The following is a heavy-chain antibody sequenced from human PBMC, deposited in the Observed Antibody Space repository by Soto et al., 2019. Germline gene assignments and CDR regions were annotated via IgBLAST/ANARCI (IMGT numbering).Heavy chain of an antibody. CDR2: MNPNSGNT. Sequence: ASVKVSCKASGYTFTSCDINWVRQATGQGLEWMGWMNPNSGNTGYAQKFQGRVTMTRNTSISTAYMELSSLRSEDTAVYYCARGEGGGSLTYYYYYMDVWGKGTTVTVSS. CDR1: GYTFTSCD. D-gene: IGHD2-15*01. J-gene: IGHJ6*03. V-gene: IGHV1-8*01. CDR3: ARGEGGGSLTYYYYYMDV.